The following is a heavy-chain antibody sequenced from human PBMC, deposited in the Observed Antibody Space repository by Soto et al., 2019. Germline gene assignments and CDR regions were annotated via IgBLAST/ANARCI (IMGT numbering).Heavy chain of an antibody. J-gene: IGHJ5*02. CDR3: VRSIYSSGPP. CDR1: GGSFSGYY. D-gene: IGHD3-22*01. Sequence: QVQLQQWGAGLLKPSETLSLTCAVSGGSFSGYYWSWIRQPPGKGLEWIGEINHSGSTNYNPSLKSRVTISVDTAKNQFSLKLSSVTAADTAVYYCVRSIYSSGPPWGQGTLVTVSS. CDR2: INHSGST. V-gene: IGHV4-34*01.